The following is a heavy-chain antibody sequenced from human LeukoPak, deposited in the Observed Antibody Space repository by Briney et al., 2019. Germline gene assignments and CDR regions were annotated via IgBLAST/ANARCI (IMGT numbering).Heavy chain of an antibody. CDR3: AELGITMIGGV. Sequence: GGSLRLSCAASGFTFSTYGMNWVRQAPGKGLEWVSGISPSGGITYYADSVKGRFTISRDNAKNSLYLQMNSLRAEDTAVYYCAELGITMIGGVWGKGTTVTISS. CDR1: GFTFSTYG. J-gene: IGHJ6*04. V-gene: IGHV3-48*03. D-gene: IGHD3-10*02. CDR2: ISPSGGIT.